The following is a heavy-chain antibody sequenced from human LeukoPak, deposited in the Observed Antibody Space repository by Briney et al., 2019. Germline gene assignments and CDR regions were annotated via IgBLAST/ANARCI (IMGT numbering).Heavy chain of an antibody. V-gene: IGHV1-3*01. J-gene: IGHJ4*02. CDR3: ARASLESSSWYGRPKAFDY. CDR1: GYTFTSYA. Sequence: ASVKVSCKASGYTFTSYAMHWVRQAPGQRLEWMGWINAGNGNTKYSQKFQGRVTITRDTSASTAYMELSSLRSEDTAVYYCARASLESSSWYGRPKAFDYWGQGTLVTVSS. CDR2: INAGNGNT. D-gene: IGHD6-13*01.